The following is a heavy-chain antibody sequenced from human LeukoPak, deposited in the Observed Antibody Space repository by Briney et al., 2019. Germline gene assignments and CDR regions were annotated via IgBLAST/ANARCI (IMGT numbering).Heavy chain of an antibody. V-gene: IGHV3-7*01. CDR3: ARDNPYSESLAADDAFDI. D-gene: IGHD1-26*01. CDR1: GFTFSGFS. Sequence: QSGGSLRLSCAASGFTFSGFSMSWVRQSPTKGLEWVANIKQDGSERYYVDSVKGRFTISRDNAKNSLYLQMNSLRAEDTAVYYCARDNPYSESLAADDAFDIWGQGTTVTVSS. CDR2: IKQDGSER. J-gene: IGHJ3*02.